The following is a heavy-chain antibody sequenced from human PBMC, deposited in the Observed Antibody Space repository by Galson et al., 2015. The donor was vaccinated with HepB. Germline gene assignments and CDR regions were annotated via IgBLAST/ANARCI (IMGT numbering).Heavy chain of an antibody. D-gene: IGHD4-17*01. CDR1: GFTFTSSA. CDR2: IVVGSGNT. J-gene: IGHJ4*02. Sequence: SVKVSCKASGFTFTSSAVQWVRQARGQRLEWIGWIVVGSGNTNYAQKFQERVTITRDMSTSTAYMELSSLRSEDTAVYYCAADRYGDHGVFDYWGQGTLVTVSS. V-gene: IGHV1-58*01. CDR3: AADRYGDHGVFDY.